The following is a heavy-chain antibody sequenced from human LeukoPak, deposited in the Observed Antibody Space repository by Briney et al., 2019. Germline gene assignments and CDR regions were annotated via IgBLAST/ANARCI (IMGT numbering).Heavy chain of an antibody. D-gene: IGHD2-15*01. CDR1: GYTFTGYY. CDR2: INPNSGGT. CDR3: ARALTTDCSGGSCYGRNLDY. J-gene: IGHJ4*02. V-gene: IGHV1-2*02. Sequence: ASVKVSCKASGYTFTGYYMHWVRQAPGHELEWMGWINPNSGGTNYAQKFQGRVTMTRDTSISTAYMELSRLRSDDTAVYYCARALTTDCSGGSCYGRNLDYWGEGTLVTVSS.